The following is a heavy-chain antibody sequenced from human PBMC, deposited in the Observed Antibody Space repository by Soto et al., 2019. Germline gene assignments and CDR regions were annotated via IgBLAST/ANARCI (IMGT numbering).Heavy chain of an antibody. Sequence: TSETLSLTCTVSGGSISSGGYYWSWIRQHPGKGLEWIGYIYYSGSTYYNPSLKSRVTISVDTSKNQFSLKLSSVTAADTAVYYCARAYHLGYCSGGSCYEPPDYWGQGTLVTVSS. CDR1: GGSISSGGYY. CDR3: ARAYHLGYCSGGSCYEPPDY. V-gene: IGHV4-31*03. D-gene: IGHD2-15*01. J-gene: IGHJ4*02. CDR2: IYYSGST.